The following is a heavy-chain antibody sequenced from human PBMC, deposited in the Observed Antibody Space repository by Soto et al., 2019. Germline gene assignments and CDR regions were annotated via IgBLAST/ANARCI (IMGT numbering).Heavy chain of an antibody. D-gene: IGHD5-18*01. CDR3: ARDPSGYSYRFDP. CDR1: GFTFSSYA. V-gene: IGHV3-30-3*01. CDR2: ISYDGSNK. Sequence: VQLVESGGGVVQPGRSLRLSCAASGFTFSSYAMHWVRQAPGKGLEWVAVISYDGSNKYYADSVKGRFTISRDNSKNTLYLQMNSLRAEDTAVYYCARDPSGYSYRFDPWGQGTLVTVSS. J-gene: IGHJ5*02.